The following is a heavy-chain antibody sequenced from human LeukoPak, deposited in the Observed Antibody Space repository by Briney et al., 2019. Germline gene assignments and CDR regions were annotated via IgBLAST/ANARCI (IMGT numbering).Heavy chain of an antibody. CDR2: ISSSGSTI. J-gene: IGHJ4*02. V-gene: IGHV3-11*04. D-gene: IGHD1-1*01. Sequence: GGSLRLSCAASGFTVSSNYMSWVRQAPGKGLEWVSYISSSGSTIYYADSVKGRFTISRDNAKKSLYLQMNNLRAEDTAVYYCARDQDWNDRGGLDYWGQGTLVTVSS. CDR1: GFTVSSNY. CDR3: ARDQDWNDRGGLDY.